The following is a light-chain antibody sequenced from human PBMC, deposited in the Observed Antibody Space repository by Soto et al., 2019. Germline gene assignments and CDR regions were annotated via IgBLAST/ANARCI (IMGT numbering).Light chain of an antibody. CDR2: DVS. CDR1: SSDVGGYNY. J-gene: IGLJ2*01. V-gene: IGLV2-11*01. Sequence: QSALTQPRSVSGSPGQSVTISCTGTSSDVGGYNYVSWYQQHPGKAPKLMIYDVSKRPSGVPDRFSGSKSGNTASLTISGLQAEDEADYYCSSYTNSSTLNLIFGGGTKLTVL. CDR3: SSYTNSSTLNLI.